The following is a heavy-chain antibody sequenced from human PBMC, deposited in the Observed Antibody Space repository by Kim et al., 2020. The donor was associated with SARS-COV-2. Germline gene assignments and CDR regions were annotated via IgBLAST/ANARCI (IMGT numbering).Heavy chain of an antibody. Sequence: SETLSLTCAVYGGSFSGYYWSWIRQPPGKGLEWIGEINHSGSTNYNPSLKSRVTISVDTSKNQFSLKLSSVTAADTAVYYCARVIQQHLNWFDPWGQGTLVTASS. CDR1: GGSFSGYY. V-gene: IGHV4-34*01. CDR2: INHSGST. D-gene: IGHD6-13*01. J-gene: IGHJ5*02. CDR3: ARVIQQHLNWFDP.